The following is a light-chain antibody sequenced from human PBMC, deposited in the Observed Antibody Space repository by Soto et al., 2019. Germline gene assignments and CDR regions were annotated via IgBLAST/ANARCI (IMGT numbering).Light chain of an antibody. CDR3: ISYTSSSTYVV. V-gene: IGLV2-14*01. CDR2: EVS. Sequence: QSALTQPASVSGSPGQSITISCTGTNSDVGGYNYVSWYQHHPGKAPKLMIYEVSNRPSGVSDRFSGSKSGNTASLTISGLQAEDEANYYCISYTSSSTYVVFGGGTKLTVL. J-gene: IGLJ2*01. CDR1: NSDVGGYNY.